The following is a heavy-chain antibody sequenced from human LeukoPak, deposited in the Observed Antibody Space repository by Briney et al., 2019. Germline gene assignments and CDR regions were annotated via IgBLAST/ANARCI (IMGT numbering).Heavy chain of an antibody. V-gene: IGHV3-23*01. CDR2: INGIDGST. CDR3: ARDGYSYGPDFDY. Sequence: PGESLRLSCVASGFTFSSYAISWVRQAPGKGLEWVSAINGIDGSTYYADSLKGRFTISRDNAKNSLYLQMNSLRTEDTAVYYCARDGYSYGPDFDYWGQGILVTVSS. J-gene: IGHJ4*02. CDR1: GFTFSSYA. D-gene: IGHD5-18*01.